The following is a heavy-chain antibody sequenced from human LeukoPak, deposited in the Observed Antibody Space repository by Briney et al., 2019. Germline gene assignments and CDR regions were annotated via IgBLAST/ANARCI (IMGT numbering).Heavy chain of an antibody. CDR2: MNPNSGNT. Sequence: ASVKVSCKASGYTFTSYDINWVRQATGQGLEWMGWMNPNSGNTGYAQKFQGRVTMTRNTSISTAYMGLSSLRSEDTAVYYCYRGGSGSYWHYYYYMDVWGKGTTVTVSS. D-gene: IGHD3-10*01. V-gene: IGHV1-8*01. CDR1: GYTFTSYD. J-gene: IGHJ6*03. CDR3: YRGGSGSYWHYYYYMDV.